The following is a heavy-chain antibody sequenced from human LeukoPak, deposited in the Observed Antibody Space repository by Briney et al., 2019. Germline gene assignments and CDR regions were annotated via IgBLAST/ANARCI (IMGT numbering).Heavy chain of an antibody. CDR3: ARFANIVVVPAAVNWFDP. CDR1: GYTFTSYA. Sequence: ASVKVSCKASGYTFTSYAMHWVRQAPGQRLEWMVWINAGNGNTKYSQKFQGRVTITRDTSASTAYMELSSLRSEDTAVYYCARFANIVVVPAAVNWFDPWGQGTLVTVSS. CDR2: INAGNGNT. J-gene: IGHJ5*02. D-gene: IGHD2-2*01. V-gene: IGHV1-3*01.